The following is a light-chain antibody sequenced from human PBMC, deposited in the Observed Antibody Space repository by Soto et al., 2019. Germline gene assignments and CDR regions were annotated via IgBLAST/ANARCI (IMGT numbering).Light chain of an antibody. Sequence: QSALTQPASVSGSPEQSITISCTGTISDVGSYNLVSWYQQHPGKAPTVMIYEATKRPSGVSNRFSGSKSGNTASLTISGLQAEDEADYYCCAYAGSGTVVFGGGTKLTVL. CDR1: ISDVGSYNL. CDR3: CAYAGSGTVV. V-gene: IGLV2-23*01. CDR2: EAT. J-gene: IGLJ3*02.